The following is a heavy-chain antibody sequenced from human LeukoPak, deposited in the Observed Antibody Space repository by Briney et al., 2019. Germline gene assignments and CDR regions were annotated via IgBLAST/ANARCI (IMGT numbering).Heavy chain of an antibody. CDR3: ARDYGGNYHFDY. D-gene: IGHD4-23*01. V-gene: IGHV4-4*07. CDR2: IYTSGNT. CDR1: GASMSSSY. J-gene: IGHJ4*02. Sequence: SETLSLTCTVSGASMSSSYWGWIRQPAGKGLEWIGRIYTSGNTNYNPSLKSRVTVSRDTSKNQFSLRLTSVTAADTAVYYCARDYGGNYHFDYWGQGTLVTVSS.